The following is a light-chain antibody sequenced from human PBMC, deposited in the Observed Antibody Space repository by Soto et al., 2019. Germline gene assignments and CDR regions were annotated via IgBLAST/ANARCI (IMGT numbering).Light chain of an antibody. CDR3: QQYASSPLT. V-gene: IGKV3-20*01. CDR2: GAS. Sequence: EIVLTQSPGTLSLSPGEGATLSCRASQSVSSSCLAWYQQKPGQAPRLLIYGASSRATGIPDRFSGSGSGTDFTLTINRLEPEDFAVYYCQQYASSPLTFGPGTKVDIK. J-gene: IGKJ3*01. CDR1: QSVSSSC.